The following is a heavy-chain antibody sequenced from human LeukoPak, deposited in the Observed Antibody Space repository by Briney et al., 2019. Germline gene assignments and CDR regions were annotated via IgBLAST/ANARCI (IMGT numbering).Heavy chain of an antibody. CDR3: AGDFGSESGVGY. CDR2: IYPGDSGT. D-gene: IGHD3-10*01. V-gene: IGHV5-51*01. J-gene: IGHJ4*02. CDR1: GYSFTSYW. Sequence: RGESLKISCKASGYSFTSYWIGWVRQMPGKGLGWVWIIYPGDSGTTDSPSFQGQVTISADKSITTAYLQWSSLKASDTAMYYCAGDFGSESGVGYWGQGTLVTVSS.